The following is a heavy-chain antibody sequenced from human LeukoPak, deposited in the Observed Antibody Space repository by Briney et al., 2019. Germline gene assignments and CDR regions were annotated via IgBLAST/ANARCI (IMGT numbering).Heavy chain of an antibody. CDR3: ARDGHQNLYYDILTGYPYYYYGMDV. D-gene: IGHD3-9*01. CDR1: GFTFSDYA. CDR2: ISYDGSNK. V-gene: IGHV3-30-3*01. J-gene: IGHJ6*02. Sequence: PGGSLRLSCAASGFTFSDYAMTWVRQAPGKGLEWVAVISYDGSNKYYADSVKGRFTISRDNSKNTLYLQMNSLRAEDTAVYYCARDGHQNLYYDILTGYPYYYYGMDVWGQGTTVTVSS.